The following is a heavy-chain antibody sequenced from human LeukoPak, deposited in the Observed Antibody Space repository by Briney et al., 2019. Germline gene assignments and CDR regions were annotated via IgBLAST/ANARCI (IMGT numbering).Heavy chain of an antibody. CDR2: INHSGST. CDR3: ARGLKITMVRGRLDNWFDP. D-gene: IGHD3-10*01. Sequence: SETLSLTCAVYGGSFSGYYWSWIRQPPGKGLEWIGEINHSGSTNYNPSLKSRVTISVDTSKNQFSLKLSSVTAADTAVYYCARGLKITMVRGRLDNWFDPWGQGTLVTVSS. V-gene: IGHV4-34*01. J-gene: IGHJ5*02. CDR1: GGSFSGYY.